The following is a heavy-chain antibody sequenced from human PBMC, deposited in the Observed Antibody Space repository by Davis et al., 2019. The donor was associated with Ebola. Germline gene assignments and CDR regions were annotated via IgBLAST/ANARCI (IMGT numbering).Heavy chain of an antibody. D-gene: IGHD2-15*01. J-gene: IGHJ4*02. Sequence: PGGSLNPSCAASGFTFSSYAMSWVRQVQGRGLEWVSAISGSGGSTYYADSVKGRFTISRDNSKNTLYLQMNSLRAEDTAVYYCAKDRAVVVVAAGIQYWGQGTLVTVSS. CDR2: ISGSGGST. CDR3: AKDRAVVVVAAGIQY. V-gene: IGHV3-23*01. CDR1: GFTFSSYA.